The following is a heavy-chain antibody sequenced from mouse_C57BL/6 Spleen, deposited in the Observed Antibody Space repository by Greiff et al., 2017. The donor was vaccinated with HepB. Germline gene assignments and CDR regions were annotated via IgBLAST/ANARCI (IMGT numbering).Heavy chain of an antibody. Sequence: QVQLQQPGAELVMPGASVKLSCKASGYTFTSYWMHWVKQRPGQGLEWIGEIDPSDSYTNYNQKFKGKSTLTVDKSSSTAYMQLSSLTSEDSAVYYCARGVYDYERTVDYWGQGTTLTVSS. CDR2: IDPSDSYT. J-gene: IGHJ2*01. CDR3: ARGVYDYERTVDY. CDR1: GYTFTSYW. D-gene: IGHD2-4*01. V-gene: IGHV1-69*01.